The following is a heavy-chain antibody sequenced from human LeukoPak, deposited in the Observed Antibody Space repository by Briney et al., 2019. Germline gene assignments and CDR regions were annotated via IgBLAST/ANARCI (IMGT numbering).Heavy chain of an antibody. V-gene: IGHV3-23*01. CDR1: GFTFISYA. CDR3: AKGLPGYSYGYGYYGMDV. D-gene: IGHD5-18*01. CDR2: ISVSGGST. Sequence: GGSLRLSCAASGFTFISYAISWVRQAPGKGLEWVSAISVSGGSTYYADSVKGRFTISRDNSKNTLYLQMNSLRAEDTAVYYCAKGLPGYSYGYGYYGMDVWGQGTTVTVSS. J-gene: IGHJ6*02.